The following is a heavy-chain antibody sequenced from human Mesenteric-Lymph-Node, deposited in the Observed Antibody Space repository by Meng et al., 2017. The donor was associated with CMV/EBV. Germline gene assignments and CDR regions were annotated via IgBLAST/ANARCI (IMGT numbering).Heavy chain of an antibody. J-gene: IGHJ3*02. Sequence: ESLKISCAASGFVFSNDWMTWVRQAPGKGTEWVANVNQDGSEKFYLDSVKGRFTISRDNSKNSLYLQMSSLRAEDTAVYYCARYSRAFEIWGQGTMVTVSS. CDR2: VNQDGSEK. CDR3: ARYSRAFEI. V-gene: IGHV3-7*01. D-gene: IGHD2-15*01. CDR1: GFVFSNDW.